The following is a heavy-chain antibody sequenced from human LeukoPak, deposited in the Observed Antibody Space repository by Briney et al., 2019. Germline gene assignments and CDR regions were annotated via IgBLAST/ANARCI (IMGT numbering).Heavy chain of an antibody. CDR2: ISYDGSNK. V-gene: IGHV3-30-3*01. Sequence: GRSLRLSCAASGFTFSSYAMHWVRQAPGKGLEWVAVISYDGSNKYYADSVKGRFTISRDNSKNTLYLQMNSLRAEDTAVYYCAKDIVVVPAAIKKKDAFDIWGQGTMVTVSS. J-gene: IGHJ3*02. CDR1: GFTFSSYA. CDR3: AKDIVVVPAAIKKKDAFDI. D-gene: IGHD2-2*01.